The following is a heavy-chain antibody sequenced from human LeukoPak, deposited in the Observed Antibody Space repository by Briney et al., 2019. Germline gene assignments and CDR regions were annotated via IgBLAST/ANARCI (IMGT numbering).Heavy chain of an antibody. CDR2: ISGSGNTT. V-gene: IGHV3-23*01. Sequence: GGSLRLSCAASQFTFSNYAMSWVRQAPGKGLEWVSAISGSGNTTYFGDSVTGRFTISRDNPKNTVYLQMNSLSAEDTAVYYCAKVGGYQLLWYNWFDPWGQGTLVTVSS. J-gene: IGHJ5*02. CDR3: AKVGGYQLLWYNWFDP. CDR1: QFTFSNYA. D-gene: IGHD2-2*01.